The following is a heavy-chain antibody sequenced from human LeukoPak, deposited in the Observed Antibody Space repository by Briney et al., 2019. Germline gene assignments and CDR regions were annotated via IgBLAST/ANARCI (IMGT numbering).Heavy chain of an antibody. J-gene: IGHJ6*04. D-gene: IGHD2-15*01. Sequence: SETLSLTCAVYGGSFSGYYWSWIRQPPGKGLEWIGEISHSGSTNYNPSLKSRVTISVDTSKNQFSLKLSSVTAADTAVYYCARDNFRYCSGGSCVLNPTTSYGMDVWGKGTTVTVSS. CDR3: ARDNFRYCSGGSCVLNPTTSYGMDV. CDR2: ISHSGST. V-gene: IGHV4-34*01. CDR1: GGSFSGYY.